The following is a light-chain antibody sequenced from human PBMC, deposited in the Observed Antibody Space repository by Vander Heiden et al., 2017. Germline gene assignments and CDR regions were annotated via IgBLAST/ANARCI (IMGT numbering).Light chain of an antibody. CDR1: QSVGSSS. CDR3: QQYGRSPLFT. Sequence: EFLLTQSPGTLSVSPGERATLPCRASQSVGSSSLAWYQQRPGQAPRLLIYGASNRATGIPDRFSGRGSGTDFTLTISRLEPEDFAVYYCQQYGRSPLFTFGPGTKVDIK. J-gene: IGKJ3*01. CDR2: GAS. V-gene: IGKV3-20*01.